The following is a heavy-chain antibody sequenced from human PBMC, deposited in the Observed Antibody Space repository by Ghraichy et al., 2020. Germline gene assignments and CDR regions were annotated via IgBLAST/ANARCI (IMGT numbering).Heavy chain of an antibody. CDR1: GFTFSNAW. V-gene: IGHV3-15*01. Sequence: GGSLRLSCAASGFTFSNAWMSWVRQAPGKGLEWVGRIKSKTDGGTTDYAAPVKGRFTILRDDSKNTLYLQMNSLKTEDTAVYYCTTGGGIFGVAPNPFDYWGQGTLVTVSS. CDR3: TTGGGIFGVAPNPFDY. CDR2: IKSKTDGGTT. J-gene: IGHJ4*02. D-gene: IGHD3-3*01.